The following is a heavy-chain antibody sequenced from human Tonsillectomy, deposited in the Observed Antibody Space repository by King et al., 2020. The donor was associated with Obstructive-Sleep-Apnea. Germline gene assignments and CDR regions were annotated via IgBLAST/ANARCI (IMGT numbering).Heavy chain of an antibody. CDR1: GFTFYSYW. CDR3: ARSTVFGLLIYYGMDV. D-gene: IGHD3/OR15-3a*01. V-gene: IGHV3-74*01. J-gene: IGHJ6*02. CDR2: IDSDGSST. Sequence: VQLVESGGGLVQPGGSLRLSCAASGFTFYSYWMHWVRQAPGKGLVWVSRIDSDGSSTSYADSVKGRFTISRDNAKNTLYLQMNSLRAEDTAVYYCARSTVFGLLIYYGMDVWGQGTTVTVS.